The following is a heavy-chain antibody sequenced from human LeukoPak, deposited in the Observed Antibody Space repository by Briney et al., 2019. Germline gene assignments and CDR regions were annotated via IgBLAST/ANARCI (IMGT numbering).Heavy chain of an antibody. CDR2: INPNSGGT. Sequence: GASVKVSCKASAYTFTGYYMHWVRQAPGQGLEWMGWINPNSGGTNYAQKFQGRVTMTRDTSISTAYMELSRLRSDDTAVYYCARDTEGRHNWFDPWGQGTLVTVSS. D-gene: IGHD2-8*02. J-gene: IGHJ5*02. CDR3: ARDTEGRHNWFDP. CDR1: AYTFTGYY. V-gene: IGHV1-2*02.